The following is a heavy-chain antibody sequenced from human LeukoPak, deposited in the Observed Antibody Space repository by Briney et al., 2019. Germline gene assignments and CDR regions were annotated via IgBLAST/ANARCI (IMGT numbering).Heavy chain of an antibody. CDR2: INPNSGGT. V-gene: IGHV1-2*02. CDR1: GYTFTGYY. Sequence: ASVKVSCKASGYTFTGYYMHWVRQAPGQGLEWMGWINPNSGGTNYAQKFQGRVTMTRDTSISTAYMELSSLRSEDTAVYYCARDKSGYSYGQVYYFDYWGQGTLVTVSS. D-gene: IGHD5-18*01. CDR3: ARDKSGYSYGQVYYFDY. J-gene: IGHJ4*02.